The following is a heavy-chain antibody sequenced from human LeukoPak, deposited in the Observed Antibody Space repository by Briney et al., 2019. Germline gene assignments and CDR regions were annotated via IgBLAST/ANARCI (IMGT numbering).Heavy chain of an antibody. CDR1: GGSISSNW. D-gene: IGHD3-22*01. CDR3: AKSNGYGLIDI. J-gene: IGHJ3*02. Sequence: PSETLSLTCAVSGGSISSNWWSWVRQPPGKGLEWIGEIDHSGSTNYNPSLKSRVTISVDKSESQFSLKLSSVTAADTAVYYCAKSNGYGLIDIWGQGTMVTVSS. CDR2: IDHSGST. V-gene: IGHV4-4*02.